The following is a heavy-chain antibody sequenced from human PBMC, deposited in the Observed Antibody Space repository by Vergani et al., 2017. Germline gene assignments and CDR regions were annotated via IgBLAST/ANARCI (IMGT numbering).Heavy chain of an antibody. CDR1: GRSFSGYY. CDR2: INHSGST. J-gene: IGHJ6*03. V-gene: IGHV4-34*01. Sequence: QVQLQQWGAGLLKPSETLSLTCAVYGRSFSGYYWSWIRQPPGKGLEWIGEINHSGSTNYNPSLKSRVTISVDTSKNQFSLKLSSVTAADTAVYYCASLRSLAARPKYDYYYMDVWGKGTTVTVSS. CDR3: ASLRSLAARPKYDYYYMDV. D-gene: IGHD6-6*01.